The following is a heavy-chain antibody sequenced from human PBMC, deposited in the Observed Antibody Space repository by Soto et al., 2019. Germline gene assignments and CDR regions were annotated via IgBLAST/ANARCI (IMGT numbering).Heavy chain of an antibody. D-gene: IGHD6-19*01. J-gene: IGHJ5*02. Sequence: PSETLSLTCFVSGYSITAGGYYWSWIRHHPGKGLEWIGSFYSSGSIIYNPSLRSRVSISGGTSSNQFSMSLTSVTAADTARYYCARMYSSGSGWFHPWGQGTLVTVSS. CDR2: FYSSGSI. CDR3: ARMYSSGSGWFHP. V-gene: IGHV4-31*03. CDR1: GYSITAGGYY.